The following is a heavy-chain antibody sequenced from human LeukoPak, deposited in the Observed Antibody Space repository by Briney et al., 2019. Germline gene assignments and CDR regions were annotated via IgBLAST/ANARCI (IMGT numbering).Heavy chain of an antibody. CDR2: INSDGSST. J-gene: IGHJ3*02. Sequence: GGSLRLSCAASGFTFSSYWMHWVRQAPGKGLVWDSRINSDGSSTSYADSVKGRFTISRDNAKNTLYLQMNSLRAEDTAVYYCAREAQGDGYKRGAFDIWGQGTMVTVSS. CDR1: GFTFSSYW. V-gene: IGHV3-74*01. CDR3: AREAQGDGYKRGAFDI. D-gene: IGHD5-24*01.